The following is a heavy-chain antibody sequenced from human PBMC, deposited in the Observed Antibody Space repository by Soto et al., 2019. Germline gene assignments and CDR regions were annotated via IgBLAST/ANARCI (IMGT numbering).Heavy chain of an antibody. V-gene: IGHV1-2*02. D-gene: IGHD2-2*01. Sequence: ASVKVSCKASGYTFTGYYIHWVREAPGQGLEWMGWINPQTGGTSYAQKFQGRVTLSRDTSINTAYLELSRLRFDDAAVYFCARERYQVISDGMDVWGQGTTVTVSS. CDR2: INPQTGGT. J-gene: IGHJ6*02. CDR3: ARERYQVISDGMDV. CDR1: GYTFTGYY.